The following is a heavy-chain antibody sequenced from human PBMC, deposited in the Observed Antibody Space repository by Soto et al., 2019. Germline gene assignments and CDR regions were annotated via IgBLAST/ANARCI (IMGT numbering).Heavy chain of an antibody. CDR2: ISYDGSNK. V-gene: IGHV3-30*18. CDR3: AKDRYSSSWEYFQH. J-gene: IGHJ1*01. Sequence: GESLRLSCAASGFTFSSYGMHWVRQAPGKGLEWVAVISYDGSNKYYADSVKGRFTISRDNSKNTLYLQMNSLRAEDTAVYYCAKDRYSSSWEYFQHWGQGTLVTVSS. D-gene: IGHD6-13*01. CDR1: GFTFSSYG.